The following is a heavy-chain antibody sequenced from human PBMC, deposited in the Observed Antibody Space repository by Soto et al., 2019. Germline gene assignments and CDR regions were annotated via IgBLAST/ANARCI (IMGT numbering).Heavy chain of an antibody. CDR3: ARETPGPYYDFWSGYVNNWFDP. D-gene: IGHD3-3*01. CDR2: INAGNGNT. V-gene: IGHV1-3*01. Sequence: GASVKVSCKASGYTFTSYAMHWVRQAPGQRLEWMGWINAGNGNTKYSQKFQGRVTITRDTSASTAYMELSSLRSEDTAVYYCARETPGPYYDFWSGYVNNWFDPWGQGTLVTAPQ. J-gene: IGHJ5*02. CDR1: GYTFTSYA.